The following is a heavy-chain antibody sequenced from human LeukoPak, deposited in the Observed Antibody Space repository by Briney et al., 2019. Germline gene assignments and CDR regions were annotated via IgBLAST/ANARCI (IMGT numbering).Heavy chain of an antibody. CDR2: ISWDGTRT. CDR3: ARALSSAH. D-gene: IGHD6-25*01. V-gene: IGHV3-43*01. Sequence: GGSLRLSCAASGFSFDDYSMHWVRQGPGKSLEWVSVISWDGTRTYYADSVKGRFTISRDNAKNSLYLQMSSLRVEDTAVYYCARALSSAHWGQGTLVTVSS. J-gene: IGHJ4*02. CDR1: GFSFDDYS.